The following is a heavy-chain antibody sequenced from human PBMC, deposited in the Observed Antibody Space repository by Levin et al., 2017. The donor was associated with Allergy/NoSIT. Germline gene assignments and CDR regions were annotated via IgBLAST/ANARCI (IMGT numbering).Heavy chain of an antibody. J-gene: IGHJ3*01. V-gene: IGHV3-23*01. Sequence: GESLKISCAASGFTFSNYAMSWVRQAPGKGLEYVSGFRDSRSTYYADSVNGRFNVSRDNSNNVFYLQVKSLRAEDTALYYCARFARPAGVYDSSDSFDVWGPGTMVTVSS. CDR1: GFTFSNYA. CDR3: ARFARPAGVYDSSDSFDV. D-gene: IGHD3-22*01. CDR2: FRDSRST.